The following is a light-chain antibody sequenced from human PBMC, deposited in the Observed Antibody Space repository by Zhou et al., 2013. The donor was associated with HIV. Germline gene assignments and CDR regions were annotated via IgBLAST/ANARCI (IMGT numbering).Light chain of an antibody. J-gene: IGKJ4*01. V-gene: IGKV1-5*03. Sequence: DIQMTQSPSTLSASVGDRVTITCRASQSITSWLAWYQQKPGKAPKVLIYKASSLQGGVPSRFSGSGSGTEFTLTISSLQPDDFATYYCQQCNSYPLTFGGGTKVEIK. CDR2: KAS. CDR1: QSITSW. CDR3: QQCNSYPLT.